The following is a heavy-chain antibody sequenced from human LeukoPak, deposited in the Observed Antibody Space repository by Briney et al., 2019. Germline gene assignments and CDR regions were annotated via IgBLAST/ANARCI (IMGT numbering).Heavy chain of an antibody. Sequence: GGSLRLSCAASGFTFSSYAMHWVRQAPGKGLEWVAVISYDGSNKYYADSVKGRFTISRDNSKNTLYLRMNSLRAEDTAVYYCASGVTIFGVVIDYFDYWGQGTLVTVSS. CDR3: ASGVTIFGVVIDYFDY. CDR1: GFTFSSYA. CDR2: ISYDGSNK. D-gene: IGHD3-3*01. V-gene: IGHV3-30*04. J-gene: IGHJ4*02.